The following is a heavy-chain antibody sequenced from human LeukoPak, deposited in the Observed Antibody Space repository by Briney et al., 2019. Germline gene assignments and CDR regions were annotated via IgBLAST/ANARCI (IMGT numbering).Heavy chain of an antibody. CDR1: GYTFTGYY. CDR3: ARDGSKGAAAASNFDY. J-gene: IGHJ4*02. D-gene: IGHD6-13*01. V-gene: IGHV1-2*04. CDR2: INPNSGGT. Sequence: GASVKVSCKASGYTFTGYYMHWVRQAPGQGLEWMGWINPNSGGTNYAQKFQGWVTMTRDTSISTAYMELSRLRSDDTAVYYCARDGSKGAAAASNFDYWGQGTLVTVSS.